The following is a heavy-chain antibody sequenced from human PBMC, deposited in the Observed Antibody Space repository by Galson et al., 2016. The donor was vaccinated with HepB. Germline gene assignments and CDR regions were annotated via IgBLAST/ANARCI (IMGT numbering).Heavy chain of an antibody. CDR3: AASPPEYPPFGIDY. CDR2: IYYSGST. D-gene: IGHD3-10*01. J-gene: IGHJ4*02. CDR1: GGSISSSSSYY. Sequence: SETLSLTCTVSGGSISSSSSYYWGWIRQPPGKGLEWIGSIYYSGSTYYNPSLKSRVTIFVDTSKNQFSLKLSSGTAADPAVYYCAASPPEYPPFGIDYWGQGTLATVSS. V-gene: IGHV4-39*01.